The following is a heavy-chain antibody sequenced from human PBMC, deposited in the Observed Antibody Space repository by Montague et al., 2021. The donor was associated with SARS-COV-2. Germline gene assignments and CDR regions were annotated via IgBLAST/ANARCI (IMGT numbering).Heavy chain of an antibody. J-gene: IGHJ6*02. CDR1: DGSISSPNW. CDR3: ARAGTYHYGMDV. V-gene: IGHV4-4*02. Sequence: SETLSLTCAVSDGSISSPNWWNWVRQPPGKGLEWIGEIYYTGNTNYNPSLNSRVTIFIDKSKNHFSLQLSSVTAADTAVYYCARAGTYHYGMDVWGQGTTVAVSS. CDR2: IYYTGNT. D-gene: IGHD3-10*01.